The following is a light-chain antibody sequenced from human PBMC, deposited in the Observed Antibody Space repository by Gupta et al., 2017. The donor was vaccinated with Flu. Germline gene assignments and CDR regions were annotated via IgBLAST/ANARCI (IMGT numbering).Light chain of an antibody. V-gene: IGKV3-20*01. CDR1: QSIGDNY. Sequence: EIVLTQSPGTLSLSPGDRATLSCRASQSIGDNYLAWYQQKPGRAPRLLISGASSRAAGIPDRCSGSGAGTDFTLTISRLEPEDFAVYYCQQYGRSPPSWTFGQGTKVEFK. J-gene: IGKJ1*01. CDR2: GAS. CDR3: QQYGRSPPSWT.